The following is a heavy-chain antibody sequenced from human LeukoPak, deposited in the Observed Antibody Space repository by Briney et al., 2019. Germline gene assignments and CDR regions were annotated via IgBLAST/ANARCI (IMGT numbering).Heavy chain of an antibody. V-gene: IGHV3-33*06. CDR2: IWHDGSNK. Sequence: PGGSLSLSCAASGFTFSRFRMQGVPHAPGKGLEGVAVIWHDGSNKTYSDSVKGRFTISRDNSKNGLYLLMDSLRAEDTAVYYCAKEGDAYDSYYYYYMDVWGKGTTVTVSS. CDR1: GFTFSRFR. J-gene: IGHJ6*03. D-gene: IGHD3-16*01. CDR3: AKEGDAYDSYYYYYMDV.